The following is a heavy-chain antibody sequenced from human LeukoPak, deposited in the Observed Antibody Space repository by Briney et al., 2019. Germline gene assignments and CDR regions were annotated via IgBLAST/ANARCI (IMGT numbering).Heavy chain of an antibody. D-gene: IGHD6-13*01. CDR3: ARAPSYPYSSSWYTNWFDP. CDR2: INPNSGGT. J-gene: IGHJ5*02. Sequence: ASVKVSCKASGYTFTGYYMHWVRQAPGQGLEWMGWINPNSGGTNYAQKFQGRVTMTRNTSISTAYMELSSLRSEDTAVYYCARAPSYPYSSSWYTNWFDPWGQGTLVTVSS. CDR1: GYTFTGYY. V-gene: IGHV1-2*02.